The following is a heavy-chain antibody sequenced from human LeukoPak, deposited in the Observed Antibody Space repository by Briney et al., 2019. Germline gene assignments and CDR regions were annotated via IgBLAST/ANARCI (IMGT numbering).Heavy chain of an antibody. Sequence: GGSLRLSCVASGFTFSSSWMSWVRQAPGKGLEWVANIKQNGSEKSYVESVRGRFTISRDNAKNSLYLQLNSLRAEDTAVYYCAKAFFGVEPFDYWGQGTLVTVSS. V-gene: IGHV3-7*03. CDR2: IKQNGSEK. CDR3: AKAFFGVEPFDY. D-gene: IGHD3-3*01. J-gene: IGHJ4*02. CDR1: GFTFSSSW.